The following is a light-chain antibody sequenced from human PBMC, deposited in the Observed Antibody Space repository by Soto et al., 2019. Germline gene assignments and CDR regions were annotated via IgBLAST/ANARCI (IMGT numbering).Light chain of an antibody. CDR3: SSYTSSSTAYV. CDR1: SSDVGGYNY. CDR2: EVS. J-gene: IGLJ1*01. V-gene: IGLV2-14*01. Sequence: QSVLTQPASVSGSPGQSITISCTGTSSDVGGYNYVSWYQQHPGKAPKLMIYEVSNRPSGVSNRFSGSKSGNTASLTISGLQAADEADYYCSSYTSSSTAYVFGTGTKVTVL.